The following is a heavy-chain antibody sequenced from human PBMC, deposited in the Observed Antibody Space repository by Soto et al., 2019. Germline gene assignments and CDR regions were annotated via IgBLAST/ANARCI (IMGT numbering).Heavy chain of an antibody. CDR3: ARGDYYGSGSYYTRRSYGMDV. V-gene: IGHV4-34*01. CDR2: INHSGST. D-gene: IGHD3-10*01. J-gene: IGHJ6*02. Sequence: QVQLQQWGAGLLKPSETLSLTCAVYGGSFSGYYWSWIRQPPGKGLEWIGEINHSGSTNYNPSLKSRVTISVDTSKNQFSLKLSSVTAADTAVYYCARGDYYGSGSYYTRRSYGMDVWGQGTTVTVSS. CDR1: GGSFSGYY.